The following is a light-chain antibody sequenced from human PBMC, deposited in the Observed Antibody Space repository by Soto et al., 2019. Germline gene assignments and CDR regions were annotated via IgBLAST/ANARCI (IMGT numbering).Light chain of an antibody. J-gene: IGKJ1*01. CDR1: QSVGGSF. V-gene: IGKV3-20*01. Sequence: EVVLTQSPGTLSLSPGERATLSCRASQSVGGSFLAWYQQKPGQAPRLLIYGASSRATGIPDRFSGSGSGTDFTLTISSLQSEDFATYYCQQYGGWPRTFGQGSRVEIK. CDR3: QQYGGWPRT. CDR2: GAS.